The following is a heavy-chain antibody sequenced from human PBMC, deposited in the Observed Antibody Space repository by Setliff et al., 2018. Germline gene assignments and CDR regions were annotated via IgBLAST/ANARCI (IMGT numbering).Heavy chain of an antibody. CDR1: GGTFSSYA. CDR3: ASDCDSSGYLVY. V-gene: IGHV1-69*05. J-gene: IGHJ4*02. CDR2: IIPIFGTA. D-gene: IGHD3-22*01. Sequence: GASVKVSCKASGGTFSSYAISWVRQAPGQGLEWMGGIIPIFGTANYAQKFQGRVTITTDESASTAYMELSSLRSEDTAVYYCASDCDSSGYLVYWGQGTLVTVSS.